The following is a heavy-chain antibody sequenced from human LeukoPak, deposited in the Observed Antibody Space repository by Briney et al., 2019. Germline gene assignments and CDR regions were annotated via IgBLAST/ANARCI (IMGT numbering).Heavy chain of an antibody. V-gene: IGHV4-61*01. CDR1: GASLSSAHG. Sequence: PSETLSLTCTVSGASLSSAHGWSWIRRPPGKGLEWIGYSQNSGCTNCNPSLKSRVTISVDTSKNQFSLKLSSVTAADTAIYYCARDYSGSLDYWGQGILVTVTS. CDR2: SQNSGCT. CDR3: ARDYSGSLDY. D-gene: IGHD3-10*01. J-gene: IGHJ4*02.